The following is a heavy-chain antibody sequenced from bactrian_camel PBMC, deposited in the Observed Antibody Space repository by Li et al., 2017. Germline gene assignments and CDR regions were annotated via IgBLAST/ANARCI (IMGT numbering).Heavy chain of an antibody. V-gene: IGHV3S66*01. CDR2: TSNDITT. CDR1: GFAVDASD. Sequence: ESGGGSVQAGGSLRLSCTASGFAVDASDMGWYRQAPGNECEMVSTTSNDITTYYLNSVKGRFTISHDNAKNTAYLQMDNLKPEDSGMYICAAELRPDYVLQTRNILRPIGYNRWGRGTQVTVS. J-gene: IGHJ4*01. D-gene: IGHD4*01. CDR3: AAELRPDYVLQTRNILRPIGYNR.